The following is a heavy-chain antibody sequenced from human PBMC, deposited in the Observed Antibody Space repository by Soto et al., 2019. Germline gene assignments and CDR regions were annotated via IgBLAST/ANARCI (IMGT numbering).Heavy chain of an antibody. CDR3: AADPMPTSYYSYDMDV. CDR2: ISAHTGKT. V-gene: IGHV1-18*01. Sequence: GASVKVSCKASGYTFTNHGVTWVRQAPGQGLEWMGWISAHTGKTNYAQKFQARVTMTTDTSTSTAYMELRSLTSEDTAVYYCAADPMPTSYYSYDMDVWGPGXTVTVSS. D-gene: IGHD3-10*01. J-gene: IGHJ6*02. CDR1: GYTFTNHG.